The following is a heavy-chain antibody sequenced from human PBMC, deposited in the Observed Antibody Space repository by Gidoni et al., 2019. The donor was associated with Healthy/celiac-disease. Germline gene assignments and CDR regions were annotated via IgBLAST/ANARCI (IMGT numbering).Heavy chain of an antibody. CDR3: AREGAWGGYGEDAFDI. J-gene: IGHJ3*02. V-gene: IGHV4-31*03. D-gene: IGHD3-3*01. Sequence: QVQLQESGPGLVKPSQTLSLTCTVSGGSISSGGYYWSWIRQHPGKGLEWIGYIYYSGSTYYTPSLKSRVTISVDTSKNQFSLKLSSVTAADTAVYYCAREGAWGGYGEDAFDIWGQGTMVTVSS. CDR2: IYYSGST. CDR1: GGSISSGGYY.